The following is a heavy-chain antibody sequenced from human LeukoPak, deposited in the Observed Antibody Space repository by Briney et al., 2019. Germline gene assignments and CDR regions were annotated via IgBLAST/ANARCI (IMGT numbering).Heavy chain of an antibody. CDR2: IYYSGST. J-gene: IGHJ4*02. Sequence: SETLSLTCTVSGGSISCGDYYWSWIRQPPGKGLEWIGYIYYSGSTYYNPSLKSRVTISVDTSKNQFSLKLSSVTAADTAVYYCARVEWLRYFDYWGQGTLVTVSS. D-gene: IGHD5-12*01. CDR1: GGSISCGDYY. V-gene: IGHV4-30-4*01. CDR3: ARVEWLRYFDY.